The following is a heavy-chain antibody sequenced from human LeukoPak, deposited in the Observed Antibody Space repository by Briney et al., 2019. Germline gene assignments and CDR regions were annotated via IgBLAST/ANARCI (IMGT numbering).Heavy chain of an antibody. Sequence: GGSLILSCAASGFTFSSYSMNWVRQAPGKVLEWVSSFSSSSSYIYYADSVKGRFTISRDSAKNSLYLQMNSLRAEDTAVYYCASQDPAAGTGYFDYWGQGTLVTVSS. D-gene: IGHD6-13*01. CDR1: GFTFSSYS. J-gene: IGHJ4*02. CDR2: FSSSSSYI. V-gene: IGHV3-21*01. CDR3: ASQDPAAGTGYFDY.